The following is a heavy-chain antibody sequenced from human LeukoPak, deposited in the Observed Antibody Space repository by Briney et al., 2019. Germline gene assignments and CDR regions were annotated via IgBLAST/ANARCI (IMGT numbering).Heavy chain of an antibody. Sequence: SETLSLTCIVSGGSVSSLYWHWIRQSPEKGLEWIGYAYSTGGAKYNPSLKNRVTMSFDTPKNHFSLKLTSVTAADTAVYYCARDLKVQGRFVPNYYFAMDVWGKGTTVTVSS. J-gene: IGHJ6*04. CDR2: AYSTGGA. V-gene: IGHV4-59*02. D-gene: IGHD3-10*01. CDR1: GGSVSSLY. CDR3: ARDLKVQGRFVPNYYFAMDV.